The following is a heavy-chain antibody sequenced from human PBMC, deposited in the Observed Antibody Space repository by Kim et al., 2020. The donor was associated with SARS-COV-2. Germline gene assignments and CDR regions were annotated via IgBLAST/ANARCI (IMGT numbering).Heavy chain of an antibody. CDR2: ISWNSGSI. Sequence: GGSLRHSCAASGFTFGDYAMHWVRQAPGKGLEWVSGISWNSGSIGYADSVKGRFTISRDNAKNSLYLQMNSLRAEDTALYYCAKGYGSGSYYNPYYFDYWGQGTLVTVSS. V-gene: IGHV3-9*01. CDR3: AKGYGSGSYYNPYYFDY. CDR1: GFTFGDYA. J-gene: IGHJ4*02. D-gene: IGHD3-10*01.